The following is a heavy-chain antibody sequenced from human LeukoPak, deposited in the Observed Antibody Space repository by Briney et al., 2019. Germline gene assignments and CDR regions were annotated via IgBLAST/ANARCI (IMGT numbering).Heavy chain of an antibody. CDR1: GYTFTSYG. CDR2: ISAYNGNT. CDR3: ARDGGRYYYDSSGYYSY. J-gene: IGHJ4*02. V-gene: IGHV1-18*01. Sequence: ASVKVSCKASGYTFTSYGISWVRQAPGQGLEWMGWISAYNGNTNYAQKLQGRVTMTTDTSTSTAYMELRSLRSDDTAVYYCARDGGRYYYDSSGYYSYWGQGTLVTVSS. D-gene: IGHD3-22*01.